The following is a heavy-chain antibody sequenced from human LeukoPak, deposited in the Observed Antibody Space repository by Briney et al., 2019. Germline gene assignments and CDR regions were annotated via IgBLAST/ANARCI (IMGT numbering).Heavy chain of an antibody. CDR3: ARARYSYGSQTLDY. Sequence: SETLSLTCTVSGGSISTFYWSWIRQPPGKGLEWIGYIYASGTTNYNPSLKSRVTMSVDTSKNQFSLKLSSVTAADTAVYYCARARYSYGSQTLDYWGQGTLVTVSS. CDR1: GGSISTFY. D-gene: IGHD5-18*01. J-gene: IGHJ4*02. V-gene: IGHV4-59*12. CDR2: IYASGTT.